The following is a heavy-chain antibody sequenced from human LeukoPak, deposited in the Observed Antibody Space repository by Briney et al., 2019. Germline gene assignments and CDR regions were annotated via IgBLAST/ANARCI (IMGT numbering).Heavy chain of an antibody. J-gene: IGHJ5*02. CDR1: GGSFSGYY. CDR3: ASLTGGYYDSSGYLVA. V-gene: IGHV4-34*01. D-gene: IGHD3-22*01. Sequence: PSETLSLTCAVYGGSFSGYYWSWIRQPPGKGLEWIGEINHSGSTNYNPSLKSRVTISVDTSKNQFSLKLSSVTAADTAVYYCASLTGGYYDSSGYLVAWGQGTLVTVSS. CDR2: INHSGST.